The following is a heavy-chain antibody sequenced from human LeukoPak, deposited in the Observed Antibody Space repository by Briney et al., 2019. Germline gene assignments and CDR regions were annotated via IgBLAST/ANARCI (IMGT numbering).Heavy chain of an antibody. CDR1: GGSISSGDYY. V-gene: IGHV4-30-4*01. CDR3: ARDRQRAVAGTLWDY. CDR2: IYYSGNT. D-gene: IGHD6-19*01. J-gene: IGHJ4*02. Sequence: PSETLSLTCTVSGGSISSGDYYWSWIRQPPGKGLEWIGYIYYSGNTYYNPSLKSRVTISVDTSKNQFSLKLSSVTAADTAVYYCARDRQRAVAGTLWDYWGQGTLVTVSS.